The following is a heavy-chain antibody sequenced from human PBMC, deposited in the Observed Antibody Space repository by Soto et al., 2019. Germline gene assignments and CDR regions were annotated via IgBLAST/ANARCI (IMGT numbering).Heavy chain of an antibody. CDR3: ARVGGRYCSGGSCYLGPFDY. D-gene: IGHD2-15*01. Sequence: GGSLRLSCAASGFTFSSYWMSWVRQAPGKGLEWVANIKQDGSEKYYVDSVKGRFTISRDNAKNSLYLQMNSLRAEDTAVYYCARVGGRYCSGGSCYLGPFDYWGPGTLVTVYS. CDR2: IKQDGSEK. V-gene: IGHV3-7*01. CDR1: GFTFSSYW. J-gene: IGHJ4*02.